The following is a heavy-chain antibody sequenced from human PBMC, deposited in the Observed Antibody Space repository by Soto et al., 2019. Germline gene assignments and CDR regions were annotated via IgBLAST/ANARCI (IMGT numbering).Heavy chain of an antibody. V-gene: IGHV1-3*01. J-gene: IGHJ4*02. CDR3: ARAPNWERPFDY. CDR2: INAGNGDT. Sequence: QVQLVQSGAEVKKPGASVKVSCKASDDTFSNCYIHWVRQAPGQGLEWMGRINAGNGDTKYSQKFQGRVTMTRDTSASTAYMEVSSLRSEDTAVYYCARAPNWERPFDYWGQGTLVTVSS. D-gene: IGHD7-27*01. CDR1: DDTFSNCY.